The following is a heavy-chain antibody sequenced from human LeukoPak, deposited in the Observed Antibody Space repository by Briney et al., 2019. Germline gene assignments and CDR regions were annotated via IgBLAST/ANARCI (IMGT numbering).Heavy chain of an antibody. Sequence: GGSLRLSCPASGVIFSDYYMSWIRQAPGKGLEWVSYISSSSSYINYADSVKGRFTISRDNAKNSPYLQMNSLRAEDTAVYYCARVSYGDSGYFDYWGQGTLVTVSS. CDR2: ISSSSSYI. V-gene: IGHV3-11*06. CDR3: ARVSYGDSGYFDY. CDR1: GVIFSDYY. D-gene: IGHD4-17*01. J-gene: IGHJ4*02.